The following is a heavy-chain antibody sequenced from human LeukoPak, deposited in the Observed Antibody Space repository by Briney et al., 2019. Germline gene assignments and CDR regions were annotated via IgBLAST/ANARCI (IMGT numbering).Heavy chain of an antibody. J-gene: IGHJ4*02. CDR2: IHYSGGT. CDR1: GVSISTNY. CDR3: ARGTVTTGYFAY. V-gene: IGHV4-59*01. Sequence: PSETPSLTCTVSGVSISTNYWSWIRQPPGKGLEWICYIHYSGGTNYNPSLKSQVPMSVDTSKTQFSLKLSSVTTADTAVYYCARGTVTTGYFAYWGQGTLVTVSS. D-gene: IGHD4-17*01.